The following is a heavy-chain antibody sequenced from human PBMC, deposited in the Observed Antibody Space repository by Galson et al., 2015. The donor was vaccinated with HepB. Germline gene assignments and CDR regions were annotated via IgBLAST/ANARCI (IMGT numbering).Heavy chain of an antibody. CDR1: GYTFTGYY. CDR3: ARDLSGRWEPGEFDP. V-gene: IGHV1-2*06. CDR2: INPNSGGT. J-gene: IGHJ5*02. Sequence: SVKVSCKASGYTFTGYYMHWVRQAPGQGLEWMGQINPNSGGTNYAQKFQGRVTMTRDTSISTAYMELSKLRSNDTAVYYCARDLSGRWEPGEFDPWGQGTLVTVSS. D-gene: IGHD1-26*01.